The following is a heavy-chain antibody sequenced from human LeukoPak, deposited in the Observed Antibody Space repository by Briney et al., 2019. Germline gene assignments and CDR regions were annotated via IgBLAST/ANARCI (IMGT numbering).Heavy chain of an antibody. CDR3: ATALGSSSWYEY. J-gene: IGHJ4*02. CDR1: GYTLTELS. D-gene: IGHD6-13*01. V-gene: IGHV1-24*01. CDR2: FGPEDGET. Sequence: ASVKVSCKVSGYTLTELSMHWVRQAPGKGLEWMGGFGPEDGETIYAQKFQGRVTMTEDTSTDTAYMELSSLRSEDTAVYYCATALGSSSWYEYWGQGTLVTVSS.